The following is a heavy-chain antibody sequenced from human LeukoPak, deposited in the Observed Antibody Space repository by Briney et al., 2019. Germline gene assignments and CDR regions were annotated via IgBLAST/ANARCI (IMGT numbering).Heavy chain of an antibody. D-gene: IGHD6-13*01. CDR2: IRGDTGDS. CDR3: ARARGNSCDF. J-gene: IGHJ4*02. Sequence: ASVKVSCKASGYTLSDFYMHWVRQAPGHRLEWMGWIRGDTGDSGAAQKFQGRVTMTRDTSTNTAYMELTGLRFDDTAMYYCARARGNSCDFWGQGTLVTVSS. CDR1: GYTLSDFY. V-gene: IGHV1-2*02.